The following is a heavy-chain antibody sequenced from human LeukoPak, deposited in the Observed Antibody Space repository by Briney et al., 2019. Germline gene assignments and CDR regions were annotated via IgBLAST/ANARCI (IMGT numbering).Heavy chain of an antibody. V-gene: IGHV3-33*01. Sequence: PGRSLRLSCAASGFTFRNYGMHWVRQAPGKGLEWVAIIWYDGSNKYYADSVKGRFTISRDNSKNTLYLQMDSLRAEDTAVYYCVRGYSNDWHNWFDPWGQGTLVTVSS. CDR1: GFTFRNYG. CDR2: IWYDGSNK. J-gene: IGHJ5*02. CDR3: VRGYSNDWHNWFDP. D-gene: IGHD6-13*01.